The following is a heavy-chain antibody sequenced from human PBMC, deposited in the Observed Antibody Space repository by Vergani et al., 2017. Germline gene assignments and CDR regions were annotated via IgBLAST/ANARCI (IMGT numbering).Heavy chain of an antibody. Sequence: EVQLLESGGGLVQPGGSLRLSCAASGFTFSSYAMSWVRQAPGKGLEWVSAISGSGGSTYYADSVKGRFTISRDNSKNTLYLQMNSLGAEDTAVYDCAKHRGEVRGYYYYYCMDVWGKGTTVTVSS. D-gene: IGHD3-10*01. CDR1: GFTFSSYA. J-gene: IGHJ6*03. CDR3: AKHRGEVRGYYYYYCMDV. CDR2: ISGSGGST. V-gene: IGHV3-23*01.